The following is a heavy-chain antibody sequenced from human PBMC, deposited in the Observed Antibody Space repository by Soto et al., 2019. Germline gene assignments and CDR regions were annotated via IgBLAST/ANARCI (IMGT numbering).Heavy chain of an antibody. CDR1: GGSISSNNW. CDR3: ARERIAVTGTGYGMDV. Sequence: SETLSLTCAVSGGSISSNNWWSWVRQPPGKGLEWIGEMHHSGSTNYNPSLKSRVTISVDKSKNQFSLKVSSVTAADTAVYYCARERIAVTGTGYGMDVWGQGTTVT. V-gene: IGHV4-4*02. J-gene: IGHJ6*02. D-gene: IGHD6-19*01. CDR2: MHHSGST.